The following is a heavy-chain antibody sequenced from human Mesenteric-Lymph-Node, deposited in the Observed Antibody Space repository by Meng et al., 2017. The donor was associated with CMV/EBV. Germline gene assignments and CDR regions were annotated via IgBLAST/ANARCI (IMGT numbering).Heavy chain of an antibody. CDR2: ISYDGSNK. CDR3: AKDGHNYDTSGYDY. D-gene: IGHD3-22*01. CDR1: GFTFSSYA. Sequence: GGSLRLSCAASGFTFSSYAMHWVRQAPGKGLEWVAVISYDGSNKYYADSVKGRFTISRDNSKNTLYLQMNSLRAEDTAVYYCAKDGHNYDTSGYDYWGQGTLVTVSS. V-gene: IGHV3-30*04. J-gene: IGHJ4*02.